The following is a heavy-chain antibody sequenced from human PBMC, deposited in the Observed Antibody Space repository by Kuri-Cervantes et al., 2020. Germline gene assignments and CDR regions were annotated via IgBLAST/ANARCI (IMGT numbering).Heavy chain of an antibody. CDR3: ARGLGYCSGGSCPGNFDY. D-gene: IGHD2-15*01. J-gene: IGHJ4*02. Sequence: GESLKISCAASGFTFSSYSMNWVRQAPGKGLEWVSSISSSSSYIYYADSVKGRFTISRDNAKNSLYLQMNSLRAEDTAVYYCARGLGYCSGGSCPGNFDYWGQGTLVTVSS. CDR1: GFTFSSYS. V-gene: IGHV3-21*01. CDR2: ISSSSSYI.